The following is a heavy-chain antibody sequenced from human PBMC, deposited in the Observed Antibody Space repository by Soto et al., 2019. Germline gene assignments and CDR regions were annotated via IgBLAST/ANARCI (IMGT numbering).Heavy chain of an antibody. CDR3: ARDGDHYDSSGYFLRDAFDI. J-gene: IGHJ3*02. Sequence: PGGSLRLSCAASGFTFSDDYMSWIRQAPGKGLEWVSYISGSGSIIDYADYVKGRFTISRDNAKNSLYLQMNSLRAEDTAVYYFARDGDHYDSSGYFLRDAFDIWGQGTMVTVSS. CDR2: ISGSGSII. D-gene: IGHD3-22*01. CDR1: GFTFSDDY. V-gene: IGHV3-11*01.